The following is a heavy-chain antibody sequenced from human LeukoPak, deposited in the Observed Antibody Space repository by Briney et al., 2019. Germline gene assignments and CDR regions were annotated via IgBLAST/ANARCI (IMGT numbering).Heavy chain of an antibody. CDR3: AGGRGMGYYDSSAYNRNWFDP. D-gene: IGHD3-22*01. CDR1: GGSISSSSYY. J-gene: IGHJ5*02. CDR2: SYYSGST. V-gene: IGHV4-39*01. Sequence: SETLSLTCTVSGGSISSSSYYWGWIRQSSGKGLEWNGSSYYSGSTYYNPSLKSRVAISVDTSKNQFSLKLSSVTAADTAVYYCAGGRGMGYYDSSAYNRNWFDPWGQGTLVTVSS.